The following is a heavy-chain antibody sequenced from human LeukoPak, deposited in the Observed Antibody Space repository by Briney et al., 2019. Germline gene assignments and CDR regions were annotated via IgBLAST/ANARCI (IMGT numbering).Heavy chain of an antibody. CDR1: GYTFATYG. CDR3: AKVAGDRMDY. D-gene: IGHD6-13*01. J-gene: IGHJ4*02. V-gene: IGHV1-18*01. Sequence: GASVKVSCKASGYTFATYGFCWVRQAPGHGLEWMGWISANTGKTDYARKFQGRVTTTTDTSTSTAYMELRSLRPDDTAVYYCAKVAGDRMDYWGQGTLLTVSS. CDR2: ISANTGKT.